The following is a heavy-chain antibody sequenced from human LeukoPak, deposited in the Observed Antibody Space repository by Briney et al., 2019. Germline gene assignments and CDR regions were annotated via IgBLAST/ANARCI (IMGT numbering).Heavy chain of an antibody. J-gene: IGHJ5*02. D-gene: IGHD3-22*01. V-gene: IGHV3-53*05. CDR3: AKDNSYDSSGYYYS. CDR2: IYSGGST. CDR1: GFTVSSNY. Sequence: PGGSLRLSCAASGFTVSSNYMSWVRQAPGKGLEWVSVIYSGGSTYYADSVKGRFTISRDNAKNSLYLQMNSLRAEDTALYYCAKDNSYDSSGYYYSWGQGTLVTVSS.